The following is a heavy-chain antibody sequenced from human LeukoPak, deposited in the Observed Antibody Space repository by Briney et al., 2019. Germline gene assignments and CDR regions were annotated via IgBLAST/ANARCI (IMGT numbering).Heavy chain of an antibody. CDR3: ARDHAVAGSLDY. V-gene: IGHV3-33*01. Sequence: GGSLRLSCAASGFTFSSYGVHWVRQAPGKGLEWVAVIWYDGSNKYYADSVKGRFTISRDNSRNTLYLQMNSLRAEDTAVYYCARDHAVAGSLDYWGQGTLVTVSS. CDR1: GFTFSSYG. D-gene: IGHD6-19*01. J-gene: IGHJ4*02. CDR2: IWYDGSNK.